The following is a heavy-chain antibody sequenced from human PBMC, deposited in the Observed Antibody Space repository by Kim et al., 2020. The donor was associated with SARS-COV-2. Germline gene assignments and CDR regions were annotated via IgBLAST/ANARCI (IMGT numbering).Heavy chain of an antibody. CDR3: ARTPGIAVACTFSAPPMYGMDV. D-gene: IGHD6-19*01. J-gene: IGHJ6*02. V-gene: IGHV2-70*11. Sequence: SGPTLVNPTQTLTLTCTFSGFSLSPRGLCVSWIRQPPGKSLAWLARIDWDDDKYYSTSLKTRLTISKDTSKNQVVLTMTNMDPVDTATYYCARTPGIAVACTFSAPPMYGMDVWGQGTTVTVSS. CDR1: GFSLSPRGLC. CDR2: IDWDDDK.